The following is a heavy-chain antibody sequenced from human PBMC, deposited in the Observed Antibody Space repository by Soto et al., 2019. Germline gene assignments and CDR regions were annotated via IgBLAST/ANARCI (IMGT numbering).Heavy chain of an antibody. V-gene: IGHV4-59*01. Sequence: QVQLQESGPGLVKPSETLSLTCTVSGGSISSYYWSWIRQPPGQGLECIGYMYYSGSTNYNPSLKSRVTISVDTAKHQFSLKLSSVTAEDTAVYYCARDYYGGFADWGRGTLVSVSS. D-gene: IGHD4-17*01. CDR2: MYYSGST. CDR1: GGSISSYY. J-gene: IGHJ4*02. CDR3: ARDYYGGFAD.